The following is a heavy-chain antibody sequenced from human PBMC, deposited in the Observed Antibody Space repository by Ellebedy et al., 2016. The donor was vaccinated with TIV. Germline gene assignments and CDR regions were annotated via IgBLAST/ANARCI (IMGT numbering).Heavy chain of an antibody. Sequence: PGGSLRLSCAASGFTFSSYSMQWVRQAPGRGLEWVAVITYDGSNKDYADSVRGRFTIFRDNSKNTLYLQMNSLRPEVTAVYYCAIYIYSYGYGSFDHWGQGTLVTVSS. CDR3: AIYIYSYGYGSFDH. CDR1: GFTFSSYS. V-gene: IGHV3-30*01. CDR2: ITYDGSNK. J-gene: IGHJ4*02. D-gene: IGHD5-18*01.